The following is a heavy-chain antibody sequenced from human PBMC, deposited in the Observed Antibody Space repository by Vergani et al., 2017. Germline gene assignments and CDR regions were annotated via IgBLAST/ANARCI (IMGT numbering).Heavy chain of an antibody. Sequence: QVQLQESGPGLVKPSETLSLTCTVSGGSISSYYWSWIRLPPGKGLEWIGYIYYSGSTNYNPSLKSRVTISVDTSKNQFSLKLSSVTAADTAVYYCARDGWKEVYWYFDLWGRGTLVTVSS. V-gene: IGHV4-59*01. J-gene: IGHJ2*01. D-gene: IGHD1-1*01. CDR1: GGSISSYY. CDR2: IYYSGST. CDR3: ARDGWKEVYWYFDL.